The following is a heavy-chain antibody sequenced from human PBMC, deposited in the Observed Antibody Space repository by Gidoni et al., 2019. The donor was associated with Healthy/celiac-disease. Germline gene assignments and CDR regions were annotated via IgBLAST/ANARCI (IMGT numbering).Heavy chain of an antibody. Sequence: VRQPPGKGLEWIGEIYHSGSTNYNPSLKSRVTISVDKSKNQFSLKLSSVTAADTAVYYCARDRVVGAISSLGYWGQGTLVTVSS. D-gene: IGHD1-26*01. CDR3: ARDRVVGAISSLGY. V-gene: IGHV4-4*02. J-gene: IGHJ4*02. CDR2: IYHSGST.